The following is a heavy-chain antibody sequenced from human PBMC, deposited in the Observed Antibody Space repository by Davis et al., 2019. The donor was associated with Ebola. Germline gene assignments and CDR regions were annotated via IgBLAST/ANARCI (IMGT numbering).Heavy chain of an antibody. J-gene: IGHJ4*02. Sequence: GESLKISCAASGFTFDDYGMSWVRQAPGKGLEWVSGINWNGGSTGYADSVKGRFTISRDNAKNSLYLQMNSLRAEDTAVYYCARERRFWSGYQDYWGQGTLVTVSS. CDR3: ARERRFWSGYQDY. CDR2: INWNGGST. CDR1: GFTFDDYG. V-gene: IGHV3-20*04. D-gene: IGHD3-3*01.